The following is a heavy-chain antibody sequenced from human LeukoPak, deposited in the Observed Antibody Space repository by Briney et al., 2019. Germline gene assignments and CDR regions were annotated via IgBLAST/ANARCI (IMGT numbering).Heavy chain of an antibody. V-gene: IGHV1-3*01. CDR3: ARGGSYRWFDY. J-gene: IGHJ4*02. CDR1: GYTFTSYA. Sequence: GASGKVSFKASGYTFTSYAIHWVRQAPGQRLEGMGWINAGNGNTKYSQKFQGRVNITRDTSASTAYMELSSVRSEDTAVYYCARGGSYRWFDYWGQGTLVTVSS. CDR2: INAGNGNT. D-gene: IGHD1-26*01.